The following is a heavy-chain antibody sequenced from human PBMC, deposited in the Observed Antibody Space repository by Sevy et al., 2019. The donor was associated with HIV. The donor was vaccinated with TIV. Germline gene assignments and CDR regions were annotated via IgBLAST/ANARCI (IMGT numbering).Heavy chain of an antibody. Sequence: GESLKISCADSGFTFSKYSMSWVRQPPGKGLEWVSTLSFGCGEINYADSVKGRFTISRDNSKSSVYLQINNLRPGDTPGYTCARLDCTKPNDYWGQGTLVTVSS. CDR3: ARLDCTKPNDY. D-gene: IGHD2-21*02. V-gene: IGHV3-23*01. CDR1: GFTFSKYS. J-gene: IGHJ4*02. CDR2: LSFGCGEI.